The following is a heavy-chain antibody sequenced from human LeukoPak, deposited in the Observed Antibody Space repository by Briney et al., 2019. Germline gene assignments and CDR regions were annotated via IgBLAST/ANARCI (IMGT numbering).Heavy chain of an antibody. D-gene: IGHD3-3*01. Sequence: SVKVSCKASGGTFSSHAISWVRQAPGQGLEWMGRIIPIFGTANYAQKFQGRVTITTDESTSTAYMELSSLRSEDTAVYYCARGHVYDFWSGHTPLDVWGKGTTVTVSS. CDR3: ARGHVYDFWSGHTPLDV. CDR2: IIPIFGTA. V-gene: IGHV1-69*05. CDR1: GGTFSSHA. J-gene: IGHJ6*04.